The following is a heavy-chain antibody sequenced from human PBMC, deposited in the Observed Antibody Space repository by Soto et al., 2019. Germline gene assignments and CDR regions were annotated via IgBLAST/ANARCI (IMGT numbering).Heavy chain of an antibody. V-gene: IGHV1-18*01. D-gene: IGHD6-6*01. Sequence: QVQLVQSGAEVKKPGASVKVSCKASGYTFTNYGINWVRQAPGQGIEWLGWVSAYNGERRYAQRVQARVIMTTETSTTTAYMELRSLRSDATAVYYCSRGTSIPASGDYWGQGTLVTVSS. J-gene: IGHJ4*01. CDR1: GYTFTNYG. CDR2: VSAYNGER. CDR3: SRGTSIPASGDY.